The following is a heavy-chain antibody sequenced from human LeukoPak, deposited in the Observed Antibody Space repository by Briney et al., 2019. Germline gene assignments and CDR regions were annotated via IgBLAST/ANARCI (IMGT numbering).Heavy chain of an antibody. D-gene: IGHD2-15*01. Sequence: SVKVSCKASGGTFSSYAISWVRQAPGQGLEWMGGIIPIFGTANYAQKFQGRVTITADKSTSTAYMELSSLRSEDTAVYYCATRGYCSGGSCYSLFYYYYMDVWGKGTTVTVSS. V-gene: IGHV1-69*06. CDR1: GGTFSSYA. J-gene: IGHJ6*03. CDR3: ATRGYCSGGSCYSLFYYYYMDV. CDR2: IIPIFGTA.